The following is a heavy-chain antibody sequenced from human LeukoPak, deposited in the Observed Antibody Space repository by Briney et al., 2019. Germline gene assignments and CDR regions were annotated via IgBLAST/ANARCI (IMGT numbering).Heavy chain of an antibody. CDR3: ARTSYYVSHAFDI. V-gene: IGHV3-21*01. CDR1: GFTFTNCN. Sequence: PGGSLTLTCAASGFTFTNCNMNWVRQAPGKGLEWVSSISSRSSHIYYTDSVNGRFTMSRDNAKNSLYLQINSPRAEDTAVYYCARTSYYVSHAFDIWGQGTMVTVSS. J-gene: IGHJ3*02. D-gene: IGHD3-16*01. CDR2: ISSRSSHI.